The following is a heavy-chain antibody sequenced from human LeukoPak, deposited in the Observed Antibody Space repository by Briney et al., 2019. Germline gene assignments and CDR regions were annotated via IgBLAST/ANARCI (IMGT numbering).Heavy chain of an antibody. V-gene: IGHV3-23*01. CDR1: GFSFSNYA. CDR3: AKCRQQMAVTRGTFDH. J-gene: IGHJ4*02. D-gene: IGHD4-17*01. CDR2: ISGSGGST. Sequence: PGGSLRLSCAASGFSFSNYAMSLVRQTPEKGLEWVSSISGSGGSTDYADSVKGRFTISRDNSKNTLSLQMNSLRAEDTAVYYCAKCRQQMAVTRGTFDHWGQGTLVTVSS.